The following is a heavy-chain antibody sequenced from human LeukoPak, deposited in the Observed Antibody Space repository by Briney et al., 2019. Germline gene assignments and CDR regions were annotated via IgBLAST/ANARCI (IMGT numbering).Heavy chain of an antibody. CDR1: GGSFSGYY. CDR2: INHSGST. J-gene: IGHJ6*03. Sequence: TSETLSLTCAVYGGSFSGYYWSWIRQPPGKGLEWIGEINHSGSTNYNPSLKSRVTISVDTSKNQFSLKLSSVTAADTAVYYCARGMYYYYYYMDVWGKGTTVTVSS. CDR3: ARGMYYYYYYMDV. V-gene: IGHV4-34*01.